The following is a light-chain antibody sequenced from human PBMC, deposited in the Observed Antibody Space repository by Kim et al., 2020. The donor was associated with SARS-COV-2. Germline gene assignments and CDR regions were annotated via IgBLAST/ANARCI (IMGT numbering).Light chain of an antibody. Sequence: ATINCKSSQSVLYSANDKNYLCWYQQKPGQPPRLLISWASTRESGVPDRFSGSGSGTNFTLTISSLQAEDVAVYYCQQFYSRPRTFGQGTKVDIK. CDR2: WAS. CDR1: QSVLYSANDKNY. J-gene: IGKJ1*01. V-gene: IGKV4-1*01. CDR3: QQFYSRPRT.